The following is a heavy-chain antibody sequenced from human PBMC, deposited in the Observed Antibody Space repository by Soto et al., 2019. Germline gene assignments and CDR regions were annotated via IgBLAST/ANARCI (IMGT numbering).Heavy chain of an antibody. V-gene: IGHV3-23*01. CDR1: GFTFRNYD. CDR2: ISGSGGVT. D-gene: IGHD3-10*01. CDR3: AKDRQFRSYYESAGHYNN. J-gene: IGHJ4*02. Sequence: EVQLLESGGGLVQPGGSLRLTWVASGFTFRNYDMRWVRQAPGKGLEWVSGISGSGGVTYYADSVKGRFTISRDNSKNTLYLQMNSLRAYDTAVYYCAKDRQFRSYYESAGHYNNWGQGTLVTVSS.